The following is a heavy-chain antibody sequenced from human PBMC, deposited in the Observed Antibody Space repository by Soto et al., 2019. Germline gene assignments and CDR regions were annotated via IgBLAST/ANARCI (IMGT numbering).Heavy chain of an antibody. CDR1: GFPFSTYW. V-gene: IGHV3-7*03. CDR2: IKQDGSEK. CDR3: AKDWRYCSSNSFPLAENFQH. Sequence: GGSLRLSCAASGFPFSTYWMSWVRQAPGKGLEWVANIKQDGSEKYYVDSVKGRFTISRDNARSSLYLQMNSLRAEDTAVYYCAKDWRYCSSNSFPLAENFQHWGQGTVVTVSS. J-gene: IGHJ1*01. D-gene: IGHD2-2*01.